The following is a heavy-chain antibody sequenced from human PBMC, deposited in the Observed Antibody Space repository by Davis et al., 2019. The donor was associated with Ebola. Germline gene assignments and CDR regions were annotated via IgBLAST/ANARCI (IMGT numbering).Heavy chain of an antibody. J-gene: IGHJ5*02. D-gene: IGHD2-15*01. CDR1: GYTFTSYD. CDR3: ARGGYCSGGRCEKRRDWFDP. V-gene: IGHV1-8*03. CDR2: MNPNSGHT. Sequence: ASVKVSCKASGYTFTSYDINWVRQAPGQGLEWMGWMNPNSGHTGYAQNFQGRVTITRNTSISTAYMELSSLRSEDTATYYCARGGYCSGGRCEKRRDWFDPWGQGTLVTVSS.